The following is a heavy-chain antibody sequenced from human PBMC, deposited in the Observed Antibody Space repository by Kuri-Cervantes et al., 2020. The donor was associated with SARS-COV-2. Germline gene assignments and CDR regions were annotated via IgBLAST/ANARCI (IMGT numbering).Heavy chain of an antibody. J-gene: IGHJ6*03. CDR2: INPNSGGT. D-gene: IGHD5-24*01. CDR3: ALMAGYYYYYYMGV. CDR1: GYTFTGYY. Sequence: ASVKVSCKASGYTFTGYYMHWVRQAPGQGLEWMGWINPNSGGTNYAQKFQGRVTMTRDTSISTAYMELSRLRADDTAVYYCALMAGYYYYYYMGVWGKGTTVTVSS. V-gene: IGHV1-2*02.